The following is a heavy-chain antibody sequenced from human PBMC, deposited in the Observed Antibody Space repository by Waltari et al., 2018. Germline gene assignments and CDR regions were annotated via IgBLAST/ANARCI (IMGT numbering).Heavy chain of an antibody. V-gene: IGHV1-3*01. CDR3: ARSGWLDY. J-gene: IGHJ4*02. CDR2: INAANTNT. CDR1: GDTSSHYF. D-gene: IGHD6-19*01. Sequence: QVKLVQSGAQVKKHGASVKVSFKASGDTSSHYFMHWVRQAPGQSLEWMGWINAANTNTKYSQKFQGRVTITRDTSASTAYMELSSLTSEDTAVYYCARSGWLDYWGQGTLVTVSS.